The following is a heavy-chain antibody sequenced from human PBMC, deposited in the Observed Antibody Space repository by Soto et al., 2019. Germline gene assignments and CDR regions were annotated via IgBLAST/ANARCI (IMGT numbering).Heavy chain of an antibody. CDR1: GYTFSNFG. V-gene: IGHV1-18*01. J-gene: IGHJ5*02. CDR2: ISPNSEKT. CDR3: ARDPAP. Sequence: ASVKVSCKASGYTFSNFGISWVRQAPGEGLEWMGWISPNSEKTKIAQRFQGRVTMTTDISTSTSYLELRGLTSDDTAVYYCARDPAPWGQGALVTVSS.